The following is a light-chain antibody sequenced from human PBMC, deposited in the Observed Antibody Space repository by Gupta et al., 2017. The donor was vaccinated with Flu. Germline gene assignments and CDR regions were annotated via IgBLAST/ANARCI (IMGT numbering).Light chain of an antibody. CDR2: DNS. J-gene: IGLJ1*01. V-gene: IGLV1-51*01. Sequence: TNPRPWNTSNIGDNYVFLLHPTPGTTPKLLIYDNSERPSGIPERFSGSKSGTTATLGTTGLQTGDEADYYCGAWDNSRSAYVFGTGTKLTVL. CDR1: TSNIGDNY. CDR3: GAWDNSRSAYV.